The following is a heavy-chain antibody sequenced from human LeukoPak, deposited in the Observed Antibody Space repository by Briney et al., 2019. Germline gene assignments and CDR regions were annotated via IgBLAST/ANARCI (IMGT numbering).Heavy chain of an antibody. CDR3: ARELAGTNWFDP. J-gene: IGHJ5*02. D-gene: IGHD6-13*01. Sequence: SETLSLTCTVSGGSISSGSYYWSWIRQPAGKGLEWIGRIYTSGSTNYNPFLKSRVTITVDTSKNQFSLKLSSVTAADTAVYYCARELAGTNWFDPWGQGTLVTVSS. CDR2: IYTSGST. CDR1: GGSISSGSYY. V-gene: IGHV4-61*02.